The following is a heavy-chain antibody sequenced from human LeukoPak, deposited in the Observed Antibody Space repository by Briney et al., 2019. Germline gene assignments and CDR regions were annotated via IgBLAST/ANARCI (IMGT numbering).Heavy chain of an antibody. Sequence: SETLSLTCTVSGYSISSGYYWAWMRPPPGKGLEWIGSINHSGSTYYNPTLKSRVTVSVDTSKNQVSLRLSSVTAADTAVYYCARVCSSGRCLDYWGQGTLVTVSS. J-gene: IGHJ4*02. CDR1: GYSISSGYY. CDR2: INHSGST. CDR3: ARVCSSGRCLDY. D-gene: IGHD2-15*01. V-gene: IGHV4-38-2*02.